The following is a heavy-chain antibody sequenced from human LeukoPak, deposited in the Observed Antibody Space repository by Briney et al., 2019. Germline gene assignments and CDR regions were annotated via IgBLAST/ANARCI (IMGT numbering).Heavy chain of an antibody. CDR2: IYASGST. J-gene: IGHJ2*01. Sequence: SETLSLTCTVSGGSISTYYWSWIRQPAGKALEWIGRIYASGSTNYNPSLKSRVAMSVDTSKNQFSLKLSSVTAADTAVYYCARRYFDYSGNWYFDLWGRGTLVTVSS. V-gene: IGHV4-4*07. D-gene: IGHD3-9*01. CDR3: ARRYFDYSGNWYFDL. CDR1: GGSISTYY.